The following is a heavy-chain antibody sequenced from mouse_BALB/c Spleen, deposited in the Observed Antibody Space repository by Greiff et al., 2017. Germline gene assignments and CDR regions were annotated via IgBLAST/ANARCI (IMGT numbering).Heavy chain of an antibody. D-gene: IGHD1-1*01. J-gene: IGHJ1*01. V-gene: IGHV14-3*02. CDR3: ARRGIYYYGSSYGYFDV. CDR1: GFNIKDTY. Sequence: VQLQQSGAELVKPGASVKLSCTASGFNIKDTYMHWVKQRPEQGLEWIGRIDPANGNTKYDPKFQGKATITADTSSNTAYLQLSSLTSEDTAVYYCARRGIYYYGSSYGYFDVWGAGTTVTVSS. CDR2: IDPANGNT.